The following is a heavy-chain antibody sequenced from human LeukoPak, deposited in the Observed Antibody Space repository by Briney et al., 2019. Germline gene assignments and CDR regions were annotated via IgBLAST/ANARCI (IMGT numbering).Heavy chain of an antibody. D-gene: IGHD1-26*01. J-gene: IGHJ5*02. CDR3: ARDLATLQYSGSYDNWFDP. CDR1: GYTFTSYG. CDR2: ISAYNGNT. V-gene: IGHV1-18*01. Sequence: ASVKVSCKASGYTFTSYGISWVRQAPGQGLEWMGWISAYNGNTNYAQKLQGRVTMTTDTSTSTAYMELRGLRSDDTAVYDCARDLATLQYSGSYDNWFDPWGQGTLVTVSS.